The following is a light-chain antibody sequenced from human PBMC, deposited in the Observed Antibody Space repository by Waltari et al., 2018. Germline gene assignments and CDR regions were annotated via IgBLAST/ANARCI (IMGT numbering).Light chain of an antibody. J-gene: IGKJ3*01. V-gene: IGKV3-20*01. CDR3: HQYTSSHLT. CDR2: GGS. CDR1: QSVISAY. Sequence: EIVLTQSPGTLSLSPGETATLSCRASQSVISAYLAWYQHKPGQAPRLLIYGGSSRATGVPDRFSGSGSGTDFTLTITTLEPEDCAVYYCHQYTSSHLTFGPGTRVDIK.